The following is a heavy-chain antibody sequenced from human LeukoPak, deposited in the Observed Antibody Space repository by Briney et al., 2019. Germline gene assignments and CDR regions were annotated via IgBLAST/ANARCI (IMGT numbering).Heavy chain of an antibody. D-gene: IGHD4-17*01. CDR2: ISGSGGST. V-gene: IGHV3-23*01. CDR3: AKGLAYAAPFDY. Sequence: PGGSLRLSCAASGFTLSSYAMSWVRQAPGKGLEWVSGISGSGGSTYYADSVKGRFTISRDTSKNTLYLQMNSLRAEDTAVYYCAKGLAYAAPFDYWGQGTLVTVSS. CDR1: GFTLSSYA. J-gene: IGHJ4*02.